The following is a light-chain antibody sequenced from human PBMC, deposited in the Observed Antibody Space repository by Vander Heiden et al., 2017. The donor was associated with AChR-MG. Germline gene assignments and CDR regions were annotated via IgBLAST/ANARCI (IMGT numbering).Light chain of an antibody. V-gene: IGKV1-39*01. Sequence: DIQMTQSPSSLSASVGDRVTITCRSSERIDHYLNWYQQKPGRSPSLLVYGASSLESGVSSRFSGTGSGTDFTLTITSLQPGDFATYYCQQSHSTPLTFGGGTRVEIK. CDR3: QQSHSTPLT. CDR1: ERIDHY. CDR2: GAS. J-gene: IGKJ4*02.